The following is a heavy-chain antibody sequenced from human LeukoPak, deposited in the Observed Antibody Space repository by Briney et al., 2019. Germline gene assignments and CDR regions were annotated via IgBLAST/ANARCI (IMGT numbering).Heavy chain of an antibody. CDR2: IYSNGKT. CDR1: GLNVSDTY. CDR3: ALAPVRGVGY. D-gene: IGHD3-10*01. J-gene: IGHJ4*02. Sequence: GGSLRISCAASGLNVSDTYMSWVRQAPGKGLEWVSLIYSNGKTYYGDSVKGRFAVSRDISKNTLFLQMNDLKNDDTAMYYCALAPVRGVGYWGRGSLVTVSS. V-gene: IGHV3-53*01.